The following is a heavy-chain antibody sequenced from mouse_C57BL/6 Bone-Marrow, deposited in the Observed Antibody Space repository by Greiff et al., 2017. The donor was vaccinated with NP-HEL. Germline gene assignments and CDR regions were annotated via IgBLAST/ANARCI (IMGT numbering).Heavy chain of an antibody. J-gene: IGHJ4*01. Sequence: EVKLQESGGGLVKPGGSLKLSCAASGFTFSSYAMSWVRQTPEKRLEWVATISDGGSYTYYPDNVKGRFTISRDNAKNNLYLQMSHLKSEDTAMYYCARDRTVVATRNAMDYWGQGTSVTVSS. CDR1: GFTFSSYA. V-gene: IGHV5-4*01. CDR2: ISDGGSYT. D-gene: IGHD1-1*01. CDR3: ARDRTVVATRNAMDY.